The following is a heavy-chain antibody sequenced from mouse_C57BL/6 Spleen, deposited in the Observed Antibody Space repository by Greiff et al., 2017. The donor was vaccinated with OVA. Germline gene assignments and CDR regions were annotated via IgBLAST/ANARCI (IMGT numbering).Heavy chain of an antibody. CDR3: ARTYYVPNWYFDV. D-gene: IGHD2-10*01. J-gene: IGHJ1*03. Sequence: VQLQQPGAELVRPGSSVKLSCKASGYTFTSYWMHWVKQRPIQGLEWIGNIDPSDSETHYNQKFKDKATLTVDKSSSTAYMQLSSLTSEDSAVYYCARTYYVPNWYFDVWGTGTTVTVSS. CDR2: IDPSDSET. V-gene: IGHV1-52*01. CDR1: GYTFTSYW.